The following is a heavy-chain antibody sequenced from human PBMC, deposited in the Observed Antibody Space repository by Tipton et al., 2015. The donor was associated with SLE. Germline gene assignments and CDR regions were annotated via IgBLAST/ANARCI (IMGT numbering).Heavy chain of an antibody. Sequence: LSLTCTVSGGSISSHYWSWIRQPAGKGLEWIGRIYTSGSTNYNPSLKSRVTISVDTSKNQFSLKLSSVTAADTAVYYCARDLKDYDFWSGLGFDPWGQGTLVTVSS. D-gene: IGHD3-3*01. J-gene: IGHJ5*02. CDR3: ARDLKDYDFWSGLGFDP. CDR1: GGSISSHY. CDR2: IYTSGST. V-gene: IGHV4-4*07.